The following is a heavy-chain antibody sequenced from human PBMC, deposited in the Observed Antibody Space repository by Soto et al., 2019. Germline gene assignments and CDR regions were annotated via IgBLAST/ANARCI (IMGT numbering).Heavy chain of an antibody. D-gene: IGHD3-10*01. Sequence: GGSLRLSCIASGFTFSRYWMTWVRQAPGKGLEWVANIKQDGSEKDYVDSVKGRFTISRDNAKNSLYLQVNSLRAEDTAVYYCARAGSEGISDYYYGMDVWGQGTTVTVSS. CDR2: IKQDGSEK. CDR1: GFTFSRYW. J-gene: IGHJ6*02. V-gene: IGHV3-7*01. CDR3: ARAGSEGISDYYYGMDV.